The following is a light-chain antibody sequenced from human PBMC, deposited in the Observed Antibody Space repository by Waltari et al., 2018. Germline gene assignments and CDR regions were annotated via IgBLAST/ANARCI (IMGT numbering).Light chain of an antibody. Sequence: DIVMTQSPDSLAVSLGARATFNCKSSQTVLYSSNNKNYLSWYQQKPGQPPKLLIYWASTRQSGVPDRFSGSESGTDFTLTISSLKTEDVAVYYCQQYYSTPWTFGQGTKVEIK. V-gene: IGKV4-1*01. CDR3: QQYYSTPWT. CDR1: QTVLYSSNNKNY. CDR2: WAS. J-gene: IGKJ1*01.